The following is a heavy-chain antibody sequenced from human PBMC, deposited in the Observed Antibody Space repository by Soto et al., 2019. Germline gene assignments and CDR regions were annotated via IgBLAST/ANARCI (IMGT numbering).Heavy chain of an antibody. Sequence: EVQLEESGGTLVQPGGSLRLSCAASGLTFSNYWMSWVRQAPGKGLEWVANIKQDGREKYYVASVRGRFTISRDNAKNSLYLQMSSLRAEDTAVYYCTTVVGLAGQDWGQGTLVTVSS. J-gene: IGHJ4*02. CDR2: IKQDGREK. V-gene: IGHV3-7*01. CDR3: TTVVGLAGQD. CDR1: GLTFSNYW. D-gene: IGHD6-19*01.